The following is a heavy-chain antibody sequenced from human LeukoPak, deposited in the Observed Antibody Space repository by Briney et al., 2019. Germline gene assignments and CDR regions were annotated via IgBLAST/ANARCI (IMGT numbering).Heavy chain of an antibody. Sequence: KASETLSLTCTVSGGSISSYYWSWIRQPPGKGLEWIGYIYYSGSTNYNPSLKSRVTISVDTSKNQFSLKLSSVTAADTAVYYCATLHYDSSGYPTNFDYWGQGTLVTVSS. V-gene: IGHV4-59*01. J-gene: IGHJ4*02. CDR3: ATLHYDSSGYPTNFDY. CDR2: IYYSGST. D-gene: IGHD3-22*01. CDR1: GGSISSYY.